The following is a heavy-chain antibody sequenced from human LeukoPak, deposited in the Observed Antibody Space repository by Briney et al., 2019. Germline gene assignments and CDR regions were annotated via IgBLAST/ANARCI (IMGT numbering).Heavy chain of an antibody. Sequence: GGSLRLSCAASGFTFSDYWMHWVGQAPGKGLEWVARIYSDVRRIKYADSVKGRFTISRDNAKNTLYLQMNALRVEDTAVYYCATSPVISRDWGQGTLVTVSS. CDR3: ATSPVISRD. J-gene: IGHJ4*02. CDR2: IYSDVRRI. CDR1: GFTFSDYW. V-gene: IGHV3-74*03. D-gene: IGHD2-21*01.